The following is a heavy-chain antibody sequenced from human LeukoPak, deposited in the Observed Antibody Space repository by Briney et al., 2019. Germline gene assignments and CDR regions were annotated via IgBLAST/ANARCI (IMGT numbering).Heavy chain of an antibody. D-gene: IGHD6-13*01. J-gene: IGHJ4*02. CDR2: INPNSGGT. V-gene: IGHV1-2*02. CDR3: ARGLGYSSSCDY. CDR1: GYTFTGYY. Sequence: ASVKVSCKSSGYTFTGYYMHWVRQAPGQGLAWMGWINPNSGGTNYAQKFQGRVTMTRDTSISTAYMELSRLRSDDTAVYYCARGLGYSSSCDYWGQGTLVTVSS.